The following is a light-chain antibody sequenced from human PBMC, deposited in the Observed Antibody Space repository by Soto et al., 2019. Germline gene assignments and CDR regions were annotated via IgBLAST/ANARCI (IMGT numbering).Light chain of an antibody. CDR3: CSYAGSYTSYV. V-gene: IGLV2-11*01. CDR2: DVS. J-gene: IGLJ1*01. CDR1: SSDVGGYNY. Sequence: QSALTQPRSVSGSPGQSVTISFTGTSSDVGGYNYVSWYQQHPGKAPKLMIYDVSKRPSGVPDRFSGSKSGNTASLTISGLQAEDEADYYCCSYAGSYTSYVFGTGTKVTVL.